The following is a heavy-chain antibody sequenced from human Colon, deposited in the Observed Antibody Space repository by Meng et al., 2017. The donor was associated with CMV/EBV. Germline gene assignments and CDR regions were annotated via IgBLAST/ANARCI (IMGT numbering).Heavy chain of an antibody. V-gene: IGHV1-18*01. J-gene: IGHJ4*02. CDR1: GYSFTTYG. CDR3: ARGVTGTPRAFDY. CDR2: IRTYSGDT. D-gene: IGHD1-7*01. Sequence: ASVKVSCKASGYSFTTYGISWVRQAPGQGLEWMGWIRTYSGDTNYAQSFQGRLTMTTDISTSTAYLELTSLTSDDTAVYYCARGVTGTPRAFDYWGQGTLVTVSS.